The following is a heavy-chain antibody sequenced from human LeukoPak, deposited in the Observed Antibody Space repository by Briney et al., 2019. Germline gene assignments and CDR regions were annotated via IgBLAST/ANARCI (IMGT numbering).Heavy chain of an antibody. CDR1: GLIFSDHY. Sequence: GGSLRLSCATSGLIFSDHYMDWVRQAPGKGLEWVGRSTNKAASYTTEYAASVKGRFTISRDDSKNSLYLQMNSLKAEDTAVYYCARVGGYCSGGNCPLTWGQGTLVTVSS. D-gene: IGHD2-15*01. CDR2: STNKAASYTT. CDR3: ARVGGYCSGGNCPLT. V-gene: IGHV3-72*01. J-gene: IGHJ5*02.